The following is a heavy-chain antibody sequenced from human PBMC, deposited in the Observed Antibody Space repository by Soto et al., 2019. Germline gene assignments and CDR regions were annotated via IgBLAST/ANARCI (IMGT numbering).Heavy chain of an antibody. CDR2: IHGDGGKI. CDR3: ARAIAVGSTSLDY. D-gene: IGHD6-19*01. Sequence: GGSLRLSCAASGFMFSAYWMSWVRQAPGKGLEWVANIHGDGGKIYYVDSVKGRFTISRDNAKRSLYLQMNSLRAEDTAVYFCARAIAVGSTSLDYWGLGTRVTVSS. J-gene: IGHJ4*02. V-gene: IGHV3-7*04. CDR1: GFMFSAYW.